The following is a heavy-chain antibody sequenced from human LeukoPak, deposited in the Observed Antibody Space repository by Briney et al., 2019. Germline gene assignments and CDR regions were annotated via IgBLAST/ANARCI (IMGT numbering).Heavy chain of an antibody. Sequence: PSETLSLTCAVYGGSFSGYYWSWIRQPPGKGLEWIGEINHSGSTNYNPSLKGRVTISVDTSKNQFSLKLSSVIAADTAVYYCARACYDSSGFDAFDIWGQGTMVTVSS. J-gene: IGHJ3*02. V-gene: IGHV4-34*01. CDR1: GGSFSGYY. D-gene: IGHD3-22*01. CDR3: ARACYDSSGFDAFDI. CDR2: INHSGST.